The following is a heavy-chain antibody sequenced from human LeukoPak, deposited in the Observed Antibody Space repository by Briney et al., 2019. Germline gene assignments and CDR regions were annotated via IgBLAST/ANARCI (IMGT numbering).Heavy chain of an antibody. D-gene: IGHD3-10*01. Sequence: PGGSLRLSCAASGFTLSNYWMHWVRQAPGKGLVWVSRINADGSSASYADSVKGRFTIPRDNAKNTLYLQMNSLRAEDTAMYYCARDYGRSRDYGMDVWGQGTTVTVSS. CDR1: GFTLSNYW. J-gene: IGHJ6*02. V-gene: IGHV3-74*01. CDR3: ARDYGRSRDYGMDV. CDR2: INADGSSA.